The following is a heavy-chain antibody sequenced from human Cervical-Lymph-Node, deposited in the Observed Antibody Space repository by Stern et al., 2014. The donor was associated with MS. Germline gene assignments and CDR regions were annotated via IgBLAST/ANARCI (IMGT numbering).Heavy chain of an antibody. Sequence: QVTLKESGPTLVNPTQTVTLTCTLSGFSVATAGVGVGWIRQPPGKALEWLALLYWDDDKLYSPSLKNRLTIIKDTSKNQVVLTMTNVDPVDTATYYCAHSRVKYCRGGTCYSSLFDYWGQGTLVTVSS. CDR1: GFSVATAGVG. V-gene: IGHV2-5*02. J-gene: IGHJ4*02. D-gene: IGHD2-15*01. CDR2: LYWDDDK. CDR3: AHSRVKYCRGGTCYSSLFDY.